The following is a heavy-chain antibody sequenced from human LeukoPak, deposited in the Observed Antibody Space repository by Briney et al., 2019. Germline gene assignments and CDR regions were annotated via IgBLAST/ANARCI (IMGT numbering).Heavy chain of an antibody. CDR1: GGSISSYY. Sequence: PSETLSRTCTVSGGSISSYYWSWIRQPPGKGLEWIGYIYYSGSTNYNPSLKSRVTISVDTSKNQFSLKLSSVTAADTAVYYCARDRDSSGWYYFDYWGQGTLVTVSS. D-gene: IGHD6-19*01. CDR2: IYYSGST. J-gene: IGHJ4*02. CDR3: ARDRDSSGWYYFDY. V-gene: IGHV4-59*01.